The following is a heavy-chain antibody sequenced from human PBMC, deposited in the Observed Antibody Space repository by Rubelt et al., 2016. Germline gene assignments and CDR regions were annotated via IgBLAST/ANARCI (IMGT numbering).Heavy chain of an antibody. J-gene: IGHJ5*02. CDR2: IKTDGSII. CDR1: GFTFSDYY. Sequence: VQLVESGGGLVQPGGSLRLSCAASGFTFSDYYMHWVRQVPGRGLVWVARIKTDGSIIRHADSVKGRFTISRDNAKKSLYLQMRGVGVGETAVYYCARVTVGAIVVVPAAIHGWFDPWGQGTLVTVSS. CDR3: ARVTVGAIVVVPAAIHGWFDP. D-gene: IGHD2-2*02. V-gene: IGHV3-74*01.